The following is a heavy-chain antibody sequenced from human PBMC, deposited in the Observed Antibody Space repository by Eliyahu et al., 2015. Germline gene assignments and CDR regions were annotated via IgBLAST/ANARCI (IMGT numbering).Heavy chain of an antibody. J-gene: IGHJ6*02. Sequence: EVQLVESGGGLVQPGGSLSLSCAASGFTFSDHXMXRVRQAPGKGLXXVXRIRNKANSFTTEYAASVKGRFTISRDDSKNSLYLQMSSLKTEDTAVYYCARELRIAPAVNPYYYYGMDVWGQGTTVTVSS. CDR3: ARELRIAPAVNPYYYYGMDV. D-gene: IGHD6-13*01. V-gene: IGHV3-72*01. CDR2: IRNKANSFTT. CDR1: GFTFSDHX.